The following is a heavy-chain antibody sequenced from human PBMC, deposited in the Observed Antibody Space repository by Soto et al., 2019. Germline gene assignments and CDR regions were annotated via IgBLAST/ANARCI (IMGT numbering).Heavy chain of an antibody. D-gene: IGHD3-16*02. CDR2: IIPIFGTA. CDR3: ARDGYDYVWGSYRYIPGDWFDP. J-gene: IGHJ5*02. CDR1: GGTFSSYA. Sequence: QVQLVQSGAEVKKPGSSVKVSCKASGGTFSSYAISWVRQAPGQGLEWMGGIIPIFGTANYAQKFQGRVKITADESTSTAYMELSSLRSEDTAVYSCARDGYDYVWGSYRYIPGDWFDPWGQGTLVTVSS. V-gene: IGHV1-69*12.